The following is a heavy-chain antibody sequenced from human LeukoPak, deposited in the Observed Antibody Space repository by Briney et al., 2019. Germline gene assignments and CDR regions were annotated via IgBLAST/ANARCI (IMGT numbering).Heavy chain of an antibody. J-gene: IGHJ6*02. CDR3: ARTASRTGYYYYFGMDV. CDR2: IYYSGST. Sequence: PSETLSLTCAVPGDSISSDYWNWIRQPPGKGLEWIGYIYYSGSTTYNPSLQSRVTISVDTSRNQLSLKLNSVTGADTAVYYCARTASRTGYYYYFGMDVWGQGTTVSVSS. V-gene: IGHV4-59*01. D-gene: IGHD5-18*01. CDR1: GDSISSDY.